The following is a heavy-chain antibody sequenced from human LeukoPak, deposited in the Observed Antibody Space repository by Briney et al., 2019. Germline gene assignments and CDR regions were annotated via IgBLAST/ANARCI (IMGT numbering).Heavy chain of an antibody. V-gene: IGHV3-23*01. Sequence: GGSLRLSCAASGFIFSSYGMSWVRQAPGEGLEWISAITGSTYSTYYADSVRGRFTISRDNSKNTLYLQMNSLRVEDTAVYYCAELGITMIGGVWGKGTTVTISS. CDR3: AELGITMIGGV. J-gene: IGHJ6*04. D-gene: IGHD3-10*02. CDR1: GFIFSSYG. CDR2: ITGSTYST.